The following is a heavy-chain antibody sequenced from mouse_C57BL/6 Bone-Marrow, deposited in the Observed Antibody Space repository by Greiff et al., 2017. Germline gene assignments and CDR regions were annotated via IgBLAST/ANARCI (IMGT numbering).Heavy chain of an antibody. Sequence: EVHLVESGPGLAKPSQTLSLTCSVTGYSITSDYWNWIRKFPGNKLEYMGYISYSGSTYYNPSLKSRISITRDTSKNQYYLQLNSVTTEDTATYYCASLYYYGSSRYFDVWGTGTTVTVSS. J-gene: IGHJ1*03. V-gene: IGHV3-8*01. CDR3: ASLYYYGSSRYFDV. CDR1: GYSITSDY. D-gene: IGHD1-1*01. CDR2: ISYSGST.